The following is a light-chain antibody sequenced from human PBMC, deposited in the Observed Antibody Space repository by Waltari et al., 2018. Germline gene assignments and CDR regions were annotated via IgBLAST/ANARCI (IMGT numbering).Light chain of an antibody. CDR2: RAS. CDR3: QQYNSFPWT. J-gene: IGKJ1*01. V-gene: IGKV1-5*03. Sequence: DIQMTQSPSTLSASVGDRVTITCRASQSISIWLAWYQQKPGKAPKFLMYRASSLESGVPSRCSGSGSGTEFTLTISSLQPDDFATYYCQQYNSFPWTFGQGTKVEIK. CDR1: QSISIW.